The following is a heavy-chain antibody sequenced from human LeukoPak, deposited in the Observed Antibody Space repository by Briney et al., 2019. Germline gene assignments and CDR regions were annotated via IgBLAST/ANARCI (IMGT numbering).Heavy chain of an antibody. J-gene: IGHJ4*02. Sequence: PGGSLRLSCAAPGFTFSVSDMVWARQAPGKGLEWVSTITHNSANIYYADSVKGRFSISRDNARNSLFLQMNSLKAEDTAVYYCARFQSGSLFDYWGQGTLVTVSS. CDR3: ARFQSGSLFDY. CDR2: ITHNSANI. CDR1: GFTFSVSD. V-gene: IGHV3-21*01. D-gene: IGHD1-26*01.